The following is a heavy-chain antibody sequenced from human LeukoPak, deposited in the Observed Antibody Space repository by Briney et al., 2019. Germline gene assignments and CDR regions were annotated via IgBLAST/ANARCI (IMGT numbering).Heavy chain of an antibody. CDR1: GYTFTGYY. J-gene: IGHJ4*02. D-gene: IGHD4-17*01. CDR3: ARSDYGDYVVHY. CDR2: INPNSGGT. Sequence: ASVKVSCKASGYTFTGYYMHWVRQAPGQGLEWMGWINPNSGGTNYAQKFQGRVTMTRDTSISTAYMELSRLRSDDTAVYYCARSDYGDYVVHYWGQGTLVTASS. V-gene: IGHV1-2*02.